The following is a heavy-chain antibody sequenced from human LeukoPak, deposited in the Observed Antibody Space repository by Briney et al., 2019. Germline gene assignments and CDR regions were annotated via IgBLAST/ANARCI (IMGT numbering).Heavy chain of an antibody. CDR2: INHSGST. V-gene: IGHV4-34*01. CDR3: ARQGSSGWYGNWFAP. Sequence: SETLSLTCAVYGGSFSGYYWSWIRQPPGKGLEWIGEINHSGSTNYNPSLKSRVTISVDTSKNQFSLKLSSVTAADTAVYYCARQGSSGWYGNWFAPWGQGTLVTVSS. CDR1: GGSFSGYY. D-gene: IGHD6-19*01. J-gene: IGHJ5*02.